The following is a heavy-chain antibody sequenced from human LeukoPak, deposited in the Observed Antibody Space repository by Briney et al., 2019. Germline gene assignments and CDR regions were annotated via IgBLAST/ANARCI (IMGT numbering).Heavy chain of an antibody. J-gene: IGHJ4*02. D-gene: IGHD2-8*01. CDR2: FDPENGEA. V-gene: IGHV1-24*01. Sequence: ASVKVSCKVFGYSLSELSMHWVRQAPGKGLEWMGGFDPENGEAVYAQKFQGRVTMTEDTSTDTSYMELNSLKSEDTAVYYCAAGGVYDLLDNWGQGTLVTVSS. CDR3: AAGGVYDLLDN. CDR1: GYSLSELS.